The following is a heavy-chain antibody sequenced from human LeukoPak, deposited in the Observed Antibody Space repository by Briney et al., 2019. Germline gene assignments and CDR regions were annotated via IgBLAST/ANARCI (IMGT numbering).Heavy chain of an antibody. CDR3: ATARPAYSSSSFDY. V-gene: IGHV5-51*01. D-gene: IGHD6-6*01. CDR1: GYSFTSDL. CDR2: IYPGDSDT. J-gene: IGHJ4*02. Sequence: GESLKISCKGSGYSFTSDLIGWVRQMPGKCLEWMGIIYPGDSDTRYSPSFQGQVTISADKSISTAYLQWSSLKASDTAMYYCATARPAYSSSSFDYWGQGTLVTVSS.